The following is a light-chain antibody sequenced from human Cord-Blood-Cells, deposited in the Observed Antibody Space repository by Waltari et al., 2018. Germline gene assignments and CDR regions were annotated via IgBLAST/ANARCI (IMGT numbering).Light chain of an antibody. J-gene: IGLJ3*02. CDR1: SSDVGSYNL. V-gene: IGLV2-23*01. CDR2: EGS. CDR3: CSYAGSSNWV. Sequence: QSALTHPASVSGSPGQSITISCTGTSSDVGSYNLVSWYQQHPGKAPKLMIYEGSKRPSGVSNRFSGSKSGNTASLTISGLQAEDEADYYCCSYAGSSNWVFGGGTKLTVL.